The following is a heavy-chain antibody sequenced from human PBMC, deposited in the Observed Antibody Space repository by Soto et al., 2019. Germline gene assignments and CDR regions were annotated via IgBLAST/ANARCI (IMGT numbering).Heavy chain of an antibody. CDR2: IIPIFGTA. Sequence: GASVKVSCKASGGTFSSYAISWVRQAPGQGLEWMGGIIPIFGTANYAQKFQGRVTITADESTSTAYMELSSLRSEDTAVYYCARDRTLRYSSGWQRSDPWGQGTLVTVSS. V-gene: IGHV1-69*13. CDR1: GGTFSSYA. CDR3: ARDRTLRYSSGWQRSDP. J-gene: IGHJ5*02. D-gene: IGHD6-19*01.